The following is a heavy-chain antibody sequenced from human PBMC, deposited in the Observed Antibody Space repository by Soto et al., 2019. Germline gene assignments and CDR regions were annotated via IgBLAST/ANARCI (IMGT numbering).Heavy chain of an antibody. V-gene: IGHV1-8*01. CDR2: MNPNSGNT. CDR1: GYTFTSYD. D-gene: IGHD2-15*01. J-gene: IGHJ4*02. CDR3: ARSRYCSGGSCYWWVY. Sequence: QVQLVQSGAEVKKPGASVKVSCKASGYTFTSYDINWVRQTTGQGLEWMGWMNPNSGNTGYAQKFQGRVTMTRNTSISTAYMELSSLRSEDTAVYYCARSRYCSGGSCYWWVYWGQGTLVTVSS.